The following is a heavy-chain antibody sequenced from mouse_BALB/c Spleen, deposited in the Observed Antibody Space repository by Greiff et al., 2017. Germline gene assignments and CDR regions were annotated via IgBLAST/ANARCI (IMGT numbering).Heavy chain of an antibody. CDR1: GFSLTSYD. D-gene: IGHD1-1*01. V-gene: IGHV2-9-2*01. Sequence: VQLVESGPGLVAPSQSLSITCTVSGFSLTSYDISWIRQPPGKGLEWLGVIWTGGGTNYNSAFMSRLSISKDNSKSQVFLKMNSLQTDDTAIYYCVREHYGSSFAYWGQGTLVTVSA. CDR3: VREHYGSSFAY. CDR2: IWTGGGT. J-gene: IGHJ3*01.